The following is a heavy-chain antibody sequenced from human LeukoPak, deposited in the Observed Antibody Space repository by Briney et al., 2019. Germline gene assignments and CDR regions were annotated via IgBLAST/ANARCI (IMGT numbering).Heavy chain of an antibody. CDR2: ISASGGST. D-gene: IGHD6-19*01. Sequence: PGGSLSLSCAASGFTLSSYAMSWVRQAPGKGLEWDSAISASGGSTYYADSVKGRFTISRDNSKNTLFLQMNSLRAEDTAVYYCAKDHSSGWPYCFPYWGQGTLVTVSS. CDR3: AKDHSSGWPYCFPY. CDR1: GFTLSSYA. J-gene: IGHJ4*02. V-gene: IGHV3-23*01.